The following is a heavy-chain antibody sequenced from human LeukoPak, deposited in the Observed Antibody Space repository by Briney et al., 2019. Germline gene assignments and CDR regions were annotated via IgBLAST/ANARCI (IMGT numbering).Heavy chain of an antibody. CDR2: INSDGSST. Sequence: GGSLRLSCAASGFTFSSYWMHWVRQAPGKGLVWVSRINSDGSSTSYADSVKGRFTISRDNAKNTLYLQMNSLRAEDTAVYYCARLDYGDYFDYWGQGTLVTVSS. J-gene: IGHJ4*02. V-gene: IGHV3-74*01. D-gene: IGHD4-17*01. CDR3: ARLDYGDYFDY. CDR1: GFTFSSYW.